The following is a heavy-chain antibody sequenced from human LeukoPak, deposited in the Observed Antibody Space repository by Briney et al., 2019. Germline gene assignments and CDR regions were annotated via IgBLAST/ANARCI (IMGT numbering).Heavy chain of an antibody. Sequence: GGSLGLSCTVSGFTFSRSSMNWVRQAPGKGLEWVSYISSSSSTIYYADAVKGRFTISRDNAKNPRHLQMNRLRTEDTAVYYCARVVSGLAIFDYWGQGTLVTVSS. CDR2: ISSSSSTI. CDR3: ARVVSGLAIFDY. V-gene: IGHV3-48*01. CDR1: GFTFSRSS. D-gene: IGHD3-22*01. J-gene: IGHJ4*02.